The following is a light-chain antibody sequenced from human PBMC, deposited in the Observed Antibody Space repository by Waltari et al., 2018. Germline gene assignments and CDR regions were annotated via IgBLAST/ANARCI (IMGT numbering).Light chain of an antibody. V-gene: IGLV1-47*01. CDR1: SPNIGSNY. CDR3: AAWDDSLSAL. J-gene: IGLJ2*01. CDR2: RNN. Sequence: QSVLTQPPSASGTPGQRVTISCSGSSPNIGSNYVYCYQQLPGTAPKLLISRNNQRPSGVPDRFSGSKSGTSASLAISGLRSEDEADYYCAAWDDSLSALFGGGTKLTVL.